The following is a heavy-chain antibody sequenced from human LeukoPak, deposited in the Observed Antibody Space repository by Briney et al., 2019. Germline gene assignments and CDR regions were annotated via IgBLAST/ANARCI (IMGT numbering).Heavy chain of an antibody. J-gene: IGHJ5*01. CDR3: ARGESSYCSGGCYFAS. CDR1: GFTFSNYW. CDR2: IHSDGSST. V-gene: IGHV3-74*01. D-gene: IGHD2-21*02. Sequence: GGSLRLSCAASGFTFSNYWLHWVRQAPGKGLVWVSRIHSDGSSTSYADSVKGRFTISRDNAKNSLYLQMNSLRAEDTAVYYCARGESSYCSGGCYFASWGQGTLVTISS.